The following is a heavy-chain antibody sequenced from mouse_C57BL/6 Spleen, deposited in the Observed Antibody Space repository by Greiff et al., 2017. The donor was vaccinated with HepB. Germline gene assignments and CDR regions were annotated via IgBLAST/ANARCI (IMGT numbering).Heavy chain of an antibody. Sequence: LQESGPELVKPGASVKISCKASGYSFTDYNMNWVKQSNGKSLEWIGVINPNYGTNSYNQKFKGKATLTVDQSSSTAYMQLNSLTSEDSAVYYCASYYYEAMDYWGQGTSVTVSS. CDR2: INPNYGTN. J-gene: IGHJ4*01. V-gene: IGHV1-39*01. CDR1: GYSFTDYN. D-gene: IGHD1-1*01. CDR3: ASYYYEAMDY.